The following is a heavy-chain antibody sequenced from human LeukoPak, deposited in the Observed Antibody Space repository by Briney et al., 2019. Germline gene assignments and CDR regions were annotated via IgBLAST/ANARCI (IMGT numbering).Heavy chain of an antibody. CDR2: IYTSGST. J-gene: IGHJ3*02. CDR3: AGLRDGYNWGDAFDI. CDR1: GGSISSYY. D-gene: IGHD5-24*01. V-gene: IGHV4-4*07. Sequence: SETLSLTCTVSGGSISSYYWSWIRQPAGKGLEWIGRIYTSGSTNYNPSLKSRVTMSVDTSKNQFSLKLSSVTAADTAVYYCAGLRDGYNWGDAFDIWGQGTMVTVSS.